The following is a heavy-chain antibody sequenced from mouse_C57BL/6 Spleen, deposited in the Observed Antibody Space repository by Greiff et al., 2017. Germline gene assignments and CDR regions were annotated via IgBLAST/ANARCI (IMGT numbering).Heavy chain of an antibody. D-gene: IGHD2-4*01. CDR2: IGPGSGST. V-gene: IGHV1-77*01. J-gene: IGHJ1*03. CDR3: AREGRLRRGWYFDV. Sequence: QVQLQQSGAELVKPGASVKISCKASGYTFTDYYINWVKQRPGQGLEWIGKIGPGSGSTYYNEKFKGKATLTADKSSSTAYMQLSSLPSEYSAGYFWAREGRLRRGWYFDVWGTGTTVTVSS. CDR1: GYTFTDYY.